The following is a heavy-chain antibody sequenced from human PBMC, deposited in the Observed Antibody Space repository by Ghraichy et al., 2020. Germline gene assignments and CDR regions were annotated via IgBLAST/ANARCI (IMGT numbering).Heavy chain of an antibody. V-gene: IGHV1-3*01. CDR2: INGGNGET. D-gene: IGHD3-9*01. Sequence: VKVSCEASGYNLTRYAMHWVRQAPGQRLEWMGRINGGNGETKYSQKFQGRVFITRDTSASIVYMELTSLRSEDTSVYYCARDRRQYDTLTGYSYWFDPWGQGTLVTVSS. CDR1: GYNLTRYA. J-gene: IGHJ5*02. CDR3: ARDRRQYDTLTGYSYWFDP.